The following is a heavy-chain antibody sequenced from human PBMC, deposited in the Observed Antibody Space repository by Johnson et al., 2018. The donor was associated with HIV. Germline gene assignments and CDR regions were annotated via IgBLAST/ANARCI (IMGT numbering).Heavy chain of an antibody. Sequence: QVHLVESGGGLVQPGRSLRLSCTGSGFTFGDYFMSWFRQAPGKGLEWVSVISYDGSNKYYADSVKGRFTISRDNSKNTLYLQMNSLRAEDTAVYYCAIIPPGGAGKGADAFDIWGQGTMVTVSS. CDR2: ISYDGSNK. J-gene: IGHJ3*02. V-gene: IGHV3-30-3*01. D-gene: IGHD1-26*01. CDR1: GFTFGDYF. CDR3: AIIPPGGAGKGADAFDI.